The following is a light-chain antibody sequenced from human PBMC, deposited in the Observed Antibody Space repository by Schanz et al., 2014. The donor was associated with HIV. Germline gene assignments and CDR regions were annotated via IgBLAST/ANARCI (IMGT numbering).Light chain of an antibody. V-gene: IGKV1-17*01. CDR1: QDIGND. CDR2: AAS. Sequence: DVQMTQSPSSQSASVGDRVTITCRASQDIGNDLGWYQQKPGQAPKRLIYAASNLQSGVPSRFIGSGSGTEFTLTISSLQPEDFATYYCQQCVTYPYTFGQGTKLDIK. J-gene: IGKJ2*01. CDR3: QQCVTYPYT.